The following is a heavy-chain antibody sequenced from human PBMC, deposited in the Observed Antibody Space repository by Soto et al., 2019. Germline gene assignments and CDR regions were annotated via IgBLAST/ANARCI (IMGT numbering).Heavy chain of an antibody. CDR3: ARDPTGIAVAGTYNWFDP. J-gene: IGHJ5*02. V-gene: IGHV1-69*12. CDR1: GGTFSTYA. Sequence: QVQLVQSGAEVKRPGSSVKVSCKASGGTFSTYAISWVRQAPGQGLEWMGGIIPIFGTANYAQKFQGRVMITADESTSTAYMELSSLRSEDTAVYYCARDPTGIAVAGTYNWFDPWGQGTLVTVSS. CDR2: IIPIFGTA. D-gene: IGHD6-19*01.